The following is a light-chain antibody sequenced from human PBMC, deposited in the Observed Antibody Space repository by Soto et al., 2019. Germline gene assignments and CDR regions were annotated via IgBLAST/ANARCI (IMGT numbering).Light chain of an antibody. CDR2: DVS. CDR1: SSDVGGYNY. V-gene: IGLV2-14*01. Sequence: QSVLTQPASVSGSPGQSITISCTGTSSDVGGYNYVSWYQQHPGKAPQLMIYDVSNRPSGVSNRFSGSKSGNTACLTISGLQAEDEADYYCSSYTSSSTLGVFGGGTKLTVL. J-gene: IGLJ3*02. CDR3: SSYTSSSTLGV.